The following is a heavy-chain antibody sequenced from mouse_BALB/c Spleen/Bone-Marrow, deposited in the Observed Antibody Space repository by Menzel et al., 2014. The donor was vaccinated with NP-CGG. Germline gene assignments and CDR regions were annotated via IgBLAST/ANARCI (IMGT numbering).Heavy chain of an antibody. CDR2: ILPGSGST. J-gene: IGHJ4*01. CDR1: GYTFSSYW. D-gene: IGHD1-2*01. Sequence: VQLQQSGAELMKPGASVKISCKATGYTFSSYWIEWVKQRPGHGLEWIGEILPGSGSTSYNEKFKGKATFTADTSSNTAYMQLSSLTSEDSAVYYCARKWLQAMDYWGQGTSVTVSS. CDR3: ARKWLQAMDY. V-gene: IGHV1-9*01.